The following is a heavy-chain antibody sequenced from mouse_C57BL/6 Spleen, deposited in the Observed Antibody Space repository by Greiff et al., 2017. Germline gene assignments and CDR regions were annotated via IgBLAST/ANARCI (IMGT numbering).Heavy chain of an antibody. J-gene: IGHJ1*03. CDR1: GYTFTSYW. CDR3: AREDDYDDGGYFDV. D-gene: IGHD2-4*01. Sequence: QVQLKQPGAELVKPGASVKLSCKASGYTFTSYWMHWVKQRPGKGLEWIGMIHPNSGSTNYNEKFKRKATLTVDKSSSTAYMQLSSLTSEDTAVYYCAREDDYDDGGYFDVWGTGTTVTVSS. CDR2: IHPNSGST. V-gene: IGHV1-64*01.